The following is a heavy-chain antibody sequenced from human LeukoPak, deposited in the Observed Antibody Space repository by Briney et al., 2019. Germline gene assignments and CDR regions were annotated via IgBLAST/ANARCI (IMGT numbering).Heavy chain of an antibody. CDR2: ISSSSSYI. D-gene: IGHD2-2*01. J-gene: IGHJ5*02. CDR3: ARDLGPAAMSRIGFDP. CDR1: GFTFSSYS. Sequence: GGSLRLSCAASGFTFSSYSMNWVRQAPGKGLEWVSSISSSSSYIYYADSVKGRFTISRDNAKNSLYLQMNSLRAEDTAVYYCARDLGPAAMSRIGFDPWGQGTLVTVSS. V-gene: IGHV3-21*04.